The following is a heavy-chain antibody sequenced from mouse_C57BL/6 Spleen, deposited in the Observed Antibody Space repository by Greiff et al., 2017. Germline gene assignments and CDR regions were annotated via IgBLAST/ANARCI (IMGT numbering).Heavy chain of an antibody. CDR2: IYPGDGDT. D-gene: IGHD2-3*01. V-gene: IGHV1-82*01. Sequence: QVQLQQSGPELVKPGASVKISCKASGYAFSSSWMNWVKQRPGKGLEWIGRIYPGDGDTNYNGKFKGKATLTADKSSSTAYMQLSSLTSEDTAVYFSAIGEVYRDYAMDYLGQGTSVTVST. CDR3: AIGEVYRDYAMDY. CDR1: GYAFSSSW. J-gene: IGHJ4*01.